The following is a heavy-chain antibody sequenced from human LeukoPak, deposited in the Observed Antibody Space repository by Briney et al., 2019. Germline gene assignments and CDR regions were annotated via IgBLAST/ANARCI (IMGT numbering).Heavy chain of an antibody. J-gene: IGHJ4*02. CDR1: GFTFSDYY. V-gene: IGHV3-11*04. CDR3: ARGIGSGSTFDY. CDR2: ISSVGSNI. Sequence: GRSLRLSCAASGFTFSDYYMTWNRQAPGKGMEWVSSISSVGSNIYYGDSVKGRFTISRDNAKNSLYLQMNSLRTKHTAVYYCARGIGSGSTFDYWGQGTLVTVSS. D-gene: IGHD3-10*01.